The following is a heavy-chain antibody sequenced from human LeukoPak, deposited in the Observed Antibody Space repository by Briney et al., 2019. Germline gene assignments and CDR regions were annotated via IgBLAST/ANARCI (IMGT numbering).Heavy chain of an antibody. Sequence: SETLSLTCAVYGGSFSNLYWSWFRQPPGKGLEWIGEINHRGSTTYKPSLKSRVTISIDTSKNQFSLQLSSVTAADTAVYYCASLILIAAGSDFWGQGNLVTVSS. CDR1: GGSFSNLY. J-gene: IGHJ4*02. CDR3: ASLILIAAGSDF. CDR2: INHRGST. D-gene: IGHD6-13*01. V-gene: IGHV4-34*01.